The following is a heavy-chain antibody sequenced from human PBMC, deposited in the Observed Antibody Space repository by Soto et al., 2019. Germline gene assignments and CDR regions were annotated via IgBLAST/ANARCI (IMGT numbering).Heavy chain of an antibody. D-gene: IGHD2-2*01. Sequence: GGSLRLSCAASGVTFCSYGMHWVRQAPGKGLEWVAVISYDDSNTYYADSVKGRFTISRDNSKNTLYLQMNSLKTEDTAVYYCATTRYCISTSCYSELYYYYGLDVWGQGTTVTVSS. J-gene: IGHJ6*02. CDR1: GVTFCSYG. CDR2: ISYDDSNT. V-gene: IGHV3-30*03. CDR3: ATTRYCISTSCYSELYYYYGLDV.